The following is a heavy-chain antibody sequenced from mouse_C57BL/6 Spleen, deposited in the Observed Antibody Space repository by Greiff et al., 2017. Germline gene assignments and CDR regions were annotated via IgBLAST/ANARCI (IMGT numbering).Heavy chain of an antibody. J-gene: IGHJ4*01. CDR1: GYTFTSYW. V-gene: IGHV1-55*01. CDR3: ARDDGYYSYAMDY. D-gene: IGHD2-3*01. Sequence: QVQLQQPGAELVKPGASVKMSCKASGYTFTSYWITWVKQRPGQGLEWIGDIYPGSGSTNYNEKFKSKATLTVDTSSSTAYMQLSSLTSEDSAVDYCARDDGYYSYAMDYWGQGTSVTVAS. CDR2: IYPGSGST.